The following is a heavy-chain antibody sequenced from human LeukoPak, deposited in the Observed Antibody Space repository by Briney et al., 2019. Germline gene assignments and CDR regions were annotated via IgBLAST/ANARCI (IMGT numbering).Heavy chain of an antibody. J-gene: IGHJ3*02. CDR1: GYTFTSYD. D-gene: IGHD3-9*01. CDR3: ARVHYDILTGYPSSDAFDI. CDR2: MNPNSGNT. V-gene: IGHV1-8*01. Sequence: ASVKVSCKASGYTFTSYDINWVRQATGQGLEWMGWMNPNSGNTGYAQKFQGRVTMTRNTSISTAYMELSSLRSEDTAVYYCARVHYDILTGYPSSDAFDIWGQGTMVTVSS.